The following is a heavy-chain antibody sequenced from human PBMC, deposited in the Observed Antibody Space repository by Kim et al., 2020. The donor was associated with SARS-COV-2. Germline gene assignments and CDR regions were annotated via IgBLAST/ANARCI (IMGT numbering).Heavy chain of an antibody. Sequence: GGSLRLSCAASGFTFSSYGMHWVRQAPGKGLEWVAVIWYDGSNKYYADSVKGRFTISRDNSKNTLYLQMNSLRAEDTAVYYCARDKNRNTRWFGELEVGWFDPWGQGTLVTVSS. CDR2: IWYDGSNK. J-gene: IGHJ5*02. V-gene: IGHV3-33*01. CDR1: GFTFSSYG. CDR3: ARDKNRNTRWFGELEVGWFDP. D-gene: IGHD3-10*01.